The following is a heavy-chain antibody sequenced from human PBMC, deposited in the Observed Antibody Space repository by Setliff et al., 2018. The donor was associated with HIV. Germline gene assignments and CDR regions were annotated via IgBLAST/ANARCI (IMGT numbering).Heavy chain of an antibody. CDR2: VSVYNGKT. D-gene: IGHD3-10*01. J-gene: IGHJ5*02. CDR1: GYTFSSYG. V-gene: IGHV1-18*01. CDR3: ARTIGLLWFGELDP. Sequence: GASVKVSCKASGYTFSSYGISWVRQAPGQGLEWMGWVSVYNGKTDYAQKLQGRVTMTTDTSTSTAYMELRSLRSDDTAVYYCARTIGLLWFGELDPWGQGTPVTVSS.